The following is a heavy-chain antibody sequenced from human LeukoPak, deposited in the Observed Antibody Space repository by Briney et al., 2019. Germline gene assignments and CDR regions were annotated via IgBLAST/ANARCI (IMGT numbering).Heavy chain of an antibody. CDR2: ISDNGGST. Sequence: GGSLRLSCAASGFTFSSYAMSWVRQAPGKGLEWVSIISDNGGSTYYADSVKGRFTISRDNSKNTLYLQMNSLRAEDTAVYYCAKGRQYIVRGVNAYSGNDYWGQGTLVTVSS. V-gene: IGHV3-23*01. CDR1: GFTFSSYA. J-gene: IGHJ4*02. CDR3: AKGRQYIVRGVNAYSGNDY. D-gene: IGHD3-10*01.